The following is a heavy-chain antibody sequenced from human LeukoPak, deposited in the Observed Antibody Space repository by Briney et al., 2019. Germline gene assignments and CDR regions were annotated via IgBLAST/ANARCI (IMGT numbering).Heavy chain of an antibody. CDR1: GFTFSSYG. Sequence: GRSLRLSCAASGFTFSSYGMHWVRQAPGKGLEWVAVISCDGSNKYYADSVKGRFTISRDNSKNTLYLQMNGLRAEDTAVYYCAKGRLRGEYYFDYWGQGTLVTVSS. V-gene: IGHV3-30*18. D-gene: IGHD4-17*01. CDR3: AKGRLRGEYYFDY. J-gene: IGHJ4*02. CDR2: ISCDGSNK.